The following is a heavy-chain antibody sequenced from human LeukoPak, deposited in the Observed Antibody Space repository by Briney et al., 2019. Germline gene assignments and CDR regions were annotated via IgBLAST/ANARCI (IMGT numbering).Heavy chain of an antibody. J-gene: IGHJ3*02. Sequence: GGSLRLSCAASGFTFSSYAMHWVRQAPGKGLEWVAVISYDGSNKYYAESVKGRFTISRDNSKNTLYLQMNSLRAEDTAVYYCARDGFYGDYGGAFDIWGQGTMVTVSS. CDR1: GFTFSSYA. CDR2: ISYDGSNK. CDR3: ARDGFYGDYGGAFDI. D-gene: IGHD4-17*01. V-gene: IGHV3-30-3*01.